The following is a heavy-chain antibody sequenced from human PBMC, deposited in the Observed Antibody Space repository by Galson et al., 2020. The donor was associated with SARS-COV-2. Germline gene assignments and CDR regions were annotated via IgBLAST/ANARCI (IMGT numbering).Heavy chain of an antibody. V-gene: IGHV3-74*01. CDR3: AAYLYVGFDPPVS. D-gene: IGHD3-10*02. J-gene: IGHJ5*02. Sequence: GGSLRLSCAASGLTFRNYWMHWVRLAPGKGLVWVSGIKNDGRSTFYADSVKGRFTISRDDAQNTLFLQMNSLRAEDTAVYYCAAYLYVGFDPPVSWGQGTLVTVSS. CDR2: IKNDGRST. CDR1: GLTFRNYW.